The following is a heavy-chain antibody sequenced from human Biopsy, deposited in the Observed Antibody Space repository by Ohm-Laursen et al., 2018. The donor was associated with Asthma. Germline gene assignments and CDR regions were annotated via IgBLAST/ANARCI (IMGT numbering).Heavy chain of an antibody. D-gene: IGHD1-1*01. J-gene: IGHJ3*02. Sequence: SLRLSCSASGFSFSNFAIHWVRQAPGKGLEWVGVISKDASTQDYADSVKGRFTMARDNSKNTLDLRMNSLREEDTAVYYCVRDGTDDAFDIWGQGTVVSVSS. CDR1: GFSFSNFA. CDR2: ISKDASTQ. V-gene: IGHV3-30*06. CDR3: VRDGTDDAFDI.